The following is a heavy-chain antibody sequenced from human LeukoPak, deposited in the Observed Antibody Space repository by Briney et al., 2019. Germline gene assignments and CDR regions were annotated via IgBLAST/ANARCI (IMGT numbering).Heavy chain of an antibody. D-gene: IGHD6-19*01. CDR2: ISYDGSNK. J-gene: IGHJ4*02. CDR3: ARDLLVAGTIQDY. Sequence: GRSLRLSCAASGFTFSSYGMHWVRQAPGKGLEWVAVISYDGSNKYYVDSVKGRFTISRDNSKNTLYLQMNSLRAEDTAVYYCARDLLVAGTIQDYWGQGTLVTVSS. V-gene: IGHV3-30*03. CDR1: GFTFSSYG.